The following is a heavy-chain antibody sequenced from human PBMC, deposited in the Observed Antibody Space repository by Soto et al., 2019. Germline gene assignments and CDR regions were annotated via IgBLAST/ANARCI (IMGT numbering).Heavy chain of an antibody. D-gene: IGHD3-3*01. V-gene: IGHV3-9*01. CDR2: ISWNSGSI. J-gene: IGHJ5*02. CDR1: GFTFDDYA. CDR3: AKGFWSGYNGFDP. Sequence: GGSLRLSCAASGFTFDDYAMHWVRQAPGKGLEWVSGISWNSGSIGYADSVKGRFTISRDNAKNSLYLQMNSLRAEDTALYYCAKGFWSGYNGFDPWGQGTLVTVSS.